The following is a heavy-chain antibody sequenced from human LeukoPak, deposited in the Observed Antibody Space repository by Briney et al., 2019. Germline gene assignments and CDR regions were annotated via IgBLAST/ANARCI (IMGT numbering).Heavy chain of an antibody. CDR1: GGTFSSYA. CDR2: IIPIFGTA. D-gene: IGHD2-15*01. Sequence: ASVKVSCKASGGTFSSYAISWVRQAPGQGLEWMGGIIPIFGTANYAQKFQGRVTITADESTSTAYMELSSLRSEDTAVYYCARGIVVVVAATPLVYWGQGTLVTVSS. J-gene: IGHJ4*02. V-gene: IGHV1-69*13. CDR3: ARGIVVVVAATPLVY.